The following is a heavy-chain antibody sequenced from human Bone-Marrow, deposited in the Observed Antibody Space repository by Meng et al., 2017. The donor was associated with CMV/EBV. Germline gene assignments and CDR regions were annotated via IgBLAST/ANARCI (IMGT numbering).Heavy chain of an antibody. CDR3: AREPGRGAFDI. D-gene: IGHD3-10*01. V-gene: IGHV3-74*01. Sequence: LSLTCAVSGINLKTYWMHWVRQVPGKGLVWLSRIYSDGISTRYADSVKGRFTISRDNTTNTLYLQMNGLRAEDTAVYYCAREPGRGAFDIWGQGTMVTVSS. CDR2: IYSDGIST. J-gene: IGHJ3*02. CDR1: GINLKTYW.